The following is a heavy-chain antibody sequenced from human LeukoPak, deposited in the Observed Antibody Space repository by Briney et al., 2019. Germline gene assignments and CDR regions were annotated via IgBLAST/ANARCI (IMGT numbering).Heavy chain of an antibody. J-gene: IGHJ6*02. Sequence: GRSLRLSCAASGFTFSSYAMHWVRQAPGKGLEWVAVISYDGSNKYYADSVKGRFTISRDNSKNTLYLQMNSLRAEDTAVYYCARDKGPRYSYYYGMDVWGQGTTVTVSS. V-gene: IGHV3-30-3*01. CDR2: ISYDGSNK. CDR3: ARDKGPRYSYYYGMDV. CDR1: GFTFSSYA.